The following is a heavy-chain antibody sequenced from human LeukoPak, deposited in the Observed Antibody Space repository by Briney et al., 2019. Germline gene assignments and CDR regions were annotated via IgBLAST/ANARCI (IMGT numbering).Heavy chain of an antibody. CDR3: ARASGYDFWSGYNWFDP. V-gene: IGHV4-39*01. J-gene: IGHJ5*02. D-gene: IGHD3-3*01. Sequence: PSETLSLTCTVSGGSISSSSYYWGWIRQPPGTGLEWIGSIYYSGSTYYNPSLKSRVTISVDTSKNQFSLKLSSVTAADTAVYYCARASGYDFWSGYNWFDPWGQGTLVTVSS. CDR2: IYYSGST. CDR1: GGSISSSSYY.